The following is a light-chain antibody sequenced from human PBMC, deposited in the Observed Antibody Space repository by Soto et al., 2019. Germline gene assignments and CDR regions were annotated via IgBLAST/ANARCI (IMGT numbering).Light chain of an antibody. Sequence: EVVLTQSPVTLSLSPGERATLSCRASQSVGSYVAWYQHKPGHLPRLLLYDTSNRPAGIPVRYSGSGSETDRTLTFSSLEPDDFAVYYCRQRGSWPALTFGGGTNVEVQ. CDR2: DTS. J-gene: IGKJ4*01. V-gene: IGKV3-11*01. CDR3: RQRGSWPALT. CDR1: QSVGSY.